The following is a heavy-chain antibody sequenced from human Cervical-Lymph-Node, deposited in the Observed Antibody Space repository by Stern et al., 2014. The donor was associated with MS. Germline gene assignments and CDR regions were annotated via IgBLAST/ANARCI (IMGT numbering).Heavy chain of an antibody. CDR3: ARHFREYPAVDAFDI. CDR2: IYYSVST. D-gene: IGHD2-2*02. Sequence: QLQLQESGPGLVKPSETLSLTCTVSGGSISSSSYYWGWIRQPPGKGLEWIGSIYYSVSTYTNPSLKSRVTISVDTSKNEFSLKMSSLTAADTAIYYCARHFREYPAVDAFDIWGQGTMVTVSS. V-gene: IGHV4-39*01. J-gene: IGHJ3*02. CDR1: GGSISSSSYY.